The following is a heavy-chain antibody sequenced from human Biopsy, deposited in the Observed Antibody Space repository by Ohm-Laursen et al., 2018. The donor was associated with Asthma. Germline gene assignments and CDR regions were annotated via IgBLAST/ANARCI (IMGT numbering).Heavy chain of an antibody. J-gene: IGHJ3*02. CDR1: GYTFINYA. D-gene: IGHD3-9*01. Sequence: SVKVSCKASGYTFINYAIHWVRQAPGQRLEWMGWISAGNGNTKYSEKFQGRATITRDTSASTAYMDLSSLRSEDTAVYYCARTYYDFLTGQVNDALAMWGQGTVVTVSS. CDR3: ARTYYDFLTGQVNDALAM. V-gene: IGHV1-3*01. CDR2: ISAGNGNT.